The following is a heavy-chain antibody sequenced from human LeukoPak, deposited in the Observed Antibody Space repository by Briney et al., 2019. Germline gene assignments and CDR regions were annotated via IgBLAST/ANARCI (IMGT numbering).Heavy chain of an antibody. D-gene: IGHD3-9*01. CDR3: ARGGGSYYDILTGYYFDY. CDR1: GFTFSSYG. Sequence: GGSLRLSCAASGFTFSSYGMHWVRQAPGKGLEWVAVIWYDGSNKYYADSAKGRFTISRDNSKNTLYLQMNSLRAEDTAVYYCARGGGSYYDILTGYYFDYWGQGTLVTVSS. CDR2: IWYDGSNK. J-gene: IGHJ4*02. V-gene: IGHV3-33*01.